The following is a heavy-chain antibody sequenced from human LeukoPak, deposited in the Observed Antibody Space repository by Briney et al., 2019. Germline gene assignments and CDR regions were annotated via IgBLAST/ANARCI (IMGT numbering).Heavy chain of an antibody. CDR3: ARVWQLGV. D-gene: IGHD5-24*01. J-gene: IGHJ6*02. CDR1: RFTFSTSG. CDR2: ISSRSESK. V-gene: IGHV3-48*02. Sequence: GGSLRLSCAASRFTFSTSGMTWVRQAPGKGLEWVAYISSRSESKYYAASVKGRFTISRDNAHNSLYLQMNSLRDDDTAVYYCARVWQLGVWGQGTAVTVSS.